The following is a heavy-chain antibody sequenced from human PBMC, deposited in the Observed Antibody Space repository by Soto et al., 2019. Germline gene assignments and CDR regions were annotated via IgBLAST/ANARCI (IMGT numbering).Heavy chain of an antibody. V-gene: IGHV3-23*01. CDR1: GFIFTNCA. J-gene: IGHJ5*01. Sequence: LRLSCAASGFIFTNCAMTWVRQAPGKGLEWVSTVSVNGGTYYADSVKGRFTISRDNSKNTLYLQMNSLRAEDTALYYCAKGNSAWSYRFDCWGQGTLVTVS. CDR3: AKGNSAWSYRFDC. D-gene: IGHD6-19*01. CDR2: VSVNGGT.